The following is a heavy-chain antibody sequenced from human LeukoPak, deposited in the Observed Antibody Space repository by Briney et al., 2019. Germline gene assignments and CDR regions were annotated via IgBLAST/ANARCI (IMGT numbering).Heavy chain of an antibody. Sequence: PGGSLRLSCVASGFTFTSSDMNWVRQAPGKGLEWVSSISSSSSYISYADSVKGRFTISRDNAKNSLYLQMNSLRAEDTAVYYCARERVSAMTDYWGQGTLVTVSS. J-gene: IGHJ4*02. D-gene: IGHD5-18*01. V-gene: IGHV3-21*01. CDR3: ARERVSAMTDY. CDR1: GFTFTSSD. CDR2: ISSSSSYI.